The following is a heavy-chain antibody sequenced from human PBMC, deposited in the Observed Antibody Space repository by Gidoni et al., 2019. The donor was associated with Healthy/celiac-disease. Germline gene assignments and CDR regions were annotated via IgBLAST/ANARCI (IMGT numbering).Heavy chain of an antibody. J-gene: IGHJ2*01. CDR3: ARLANYYDSSGYYRYFDL. CDR2: IYPGDSET. D-gene: IGHD3-22*01. CDR1: GYRFPSYW. Sequence: EVQLVQSGAEVKKPGESLTISCKGSGYRFPSYWIGWVRQMPGKGLEWMGIIYPGDSETRYSPSFKGQVTISADKSSSTAYLQWSSMKASDTAMYYCARLANYYDSSGYYRYFDLWGRGTLVTVSS. V-gene: IGHV5-51*01.